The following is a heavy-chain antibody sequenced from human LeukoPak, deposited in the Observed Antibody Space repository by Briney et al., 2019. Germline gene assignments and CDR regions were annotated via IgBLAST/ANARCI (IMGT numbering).Heavy chain of an antibody. CDR3: AKDVLVGGYYYYGMDV. CDR1: GFTFSSYG. D-gene: IGHD1-26*01. Sequence: GRSLRLSCAASGFTFSSYGMHWVRQAPGKGLEWVAVISYDRSNKYYADSVKGRFTISRDNSKNTLYLQMNSLRAEDTAVYYCAKDVLVGGYYYYGMDVWGQGTTVIVSS. V-gene: IGHV3-30*18. CDR2: ISYDRSNK. J-gene: IGHJ6*02.